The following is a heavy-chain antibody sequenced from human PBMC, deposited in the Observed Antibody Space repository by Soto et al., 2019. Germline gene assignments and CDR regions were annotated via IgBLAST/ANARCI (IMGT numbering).Heavy chain of an antibody. V-gene: IGHV1-69*06. CDR2: IIPIFGTA. CDR1: GGTFSSYA. Sequence: ASVKVSCKASGGTFSSYAISWVRQAPGQGLEWMGGIIPIFGTANYAQKFQGRVTITADKSTSTAYMELSSLRSEDTAVYYCASEWRQGGYYGMDVWGQGTTVTVS. J-gene: IGHJ6*02. D-gene: IGHD2-15*01. CDR3: ASEWRQGGYYGMDV.